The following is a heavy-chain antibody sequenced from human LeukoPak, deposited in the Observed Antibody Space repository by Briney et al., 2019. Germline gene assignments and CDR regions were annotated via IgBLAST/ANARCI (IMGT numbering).Heavy chain of an antibody. V-gene: IGHV3-30*02. Sequence: GGSLRLSCAASGFTFSSYGMHWVRQAPGKGLEWVAFIRYDGSNKYYADSVKGRFTISRDNSKNTLYLQMNSLRAEDTAVYYCAKVQARWGSGVPFDYWGQGTLVTVSS. CDR3: AKVQARWGSGVPFDY. CDR1: GFTFSSYG. D-gene: IGHD2-8*01. J-gene: IGHJ4*02. CDR2: IRYDGSNK.